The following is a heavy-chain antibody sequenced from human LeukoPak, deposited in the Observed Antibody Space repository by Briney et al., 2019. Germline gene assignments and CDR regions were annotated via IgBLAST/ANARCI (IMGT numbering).Heavy chain of an antibody. Sequence: GGSLRLSCAASGFIISDHYMDWVRQAPGKGLEWVGRSRNKANSYSTECAASVKGRFTISRDDSKNSLYLQMNSLKTEDTAVYYCARAGDYYSTGDCWGQGTLVTVSS. CDR3: ARAGDYYSTGDC. V-gene: IGHV3-72*01. D-gene: IGHD3-22*01. J-gene: IGHJ4*02. CDR1: GFIISDHY. CDR2: SRNKANSYST.